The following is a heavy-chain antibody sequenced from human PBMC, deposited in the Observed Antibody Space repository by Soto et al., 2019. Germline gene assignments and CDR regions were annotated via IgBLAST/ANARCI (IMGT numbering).Heavy chain of an antibody. CDR2: ISAYNGNT. CDR1: GYTFTSYG. CDR3: ARDEEELVVQVISFWNY. V-gene: IGHV1-18*01. J-gene: IGHJ4*02. Sequence: ASVKVSCKASGYTFTSYGISWVRQAPGQGLEWMGWISAYNGNTNYAQKLQGRVTMTTDTSTSTAYMELRSLRSDDTAVYYCARDEEELVVQVISFWNYWGQGTLVTVSS. D-gene: IGHD3-22*01.